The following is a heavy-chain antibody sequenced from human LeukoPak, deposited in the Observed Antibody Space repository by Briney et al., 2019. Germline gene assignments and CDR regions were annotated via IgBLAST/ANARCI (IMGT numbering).Heavy chain of an antibody. D-gene: IGHD4-17*01. J-gene: IGHJ1*01. CDR3: AKEIYYGYYLNFQH. Sequence: GGSLRLSCAASGFTFSSYAMSWVRQAPGKGLEWVSTISGSGVGTYYADSVKGRFTISRDNSKNTLYLQMNSPRAEDTAVYYCAKEIYYGYYLNFQHWGQGTLVTVSA. CDR1: GFTFSSYA. CDR2: ISGSGVGT. V-gene: IGHV3-23*01.